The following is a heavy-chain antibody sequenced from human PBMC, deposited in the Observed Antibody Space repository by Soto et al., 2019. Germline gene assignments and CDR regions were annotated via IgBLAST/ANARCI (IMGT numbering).Heavy chain of an antibody. CDR1: GFTVSTKY. CDR2: IYSGGST. V-gene: IGHV3-66*01. Sequence: PGGSLRLSCAASGFTVSTKYMSWVRQAPGKGLEWVSVIYSGGSTFYADSVRGRFTISRDNSKNTVNLQMNSLRADDTAVYYCAKSRPGLDIWGQGTMVTVSS. CDR3: AKSRPGLDI. J-gene: IGHJ3*02.